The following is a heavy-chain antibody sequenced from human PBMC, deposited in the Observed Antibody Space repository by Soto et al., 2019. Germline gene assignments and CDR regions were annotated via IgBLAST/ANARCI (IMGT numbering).Heavy chain of an antibody. CDR3: ARASDSGSYRTFDY. CDR2: IYSGGST. J-gene: IGHJ4*02. Sequence: PGESLKISCAASGFTVSSNYMSWVRQAPGKGLEWVSVIYSGGSTYYADSVKGRFTISRDNSKNTLYLQMNSLRAEDTAVYYCARASDSGSYRTFDYWGQGTLVTV. CDR1: GFTVSSNY. D-gene: IGHD1-26*01. V-gene: IGHV3-53*01.